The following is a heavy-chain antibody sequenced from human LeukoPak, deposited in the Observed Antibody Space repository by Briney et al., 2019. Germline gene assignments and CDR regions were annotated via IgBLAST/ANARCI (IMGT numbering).Heavy chain of an antibody. J-gene: IGHJ6*03. CDR1: GFTFRSYS. CDR2: ISTSRSYI. CDR3: ARQQVVAATYYYYYYMDV. D-gene: IGHD2-15*01. Sequence: PGGSLRLSCAASGFTFRSYSMNWVRQAPGKGLEWVSSISTSRSYIYYADSVKGRFTISRDNAKNSLYLQMNSLRAEDTAVYYCARQQVVAATYYYYYYMDVWGKGTTVTVSS. V-gene: IGHV3-21*01.